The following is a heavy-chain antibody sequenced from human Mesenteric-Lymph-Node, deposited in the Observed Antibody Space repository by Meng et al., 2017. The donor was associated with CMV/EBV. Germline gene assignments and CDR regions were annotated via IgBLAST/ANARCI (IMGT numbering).Heavy chain of an antibody. J-gene: IGHJ4*02. V-gene: IGHV3-30*02. CDR2: IRYDGSHQ. D-gene: IGHD6-13*01. CDR3: AREAAAGSDY. Sequence: GESLKISCVTSGFTFVIYGMHWVRQAPGKGLEWVAFIRYDGSHQGYADSVKGPFTISRDNSKNTLYLQMNSLRAEDTAVYYCAREAAAGSDYWGQGTLVTVSS. CDR1: GFTFVIYG.